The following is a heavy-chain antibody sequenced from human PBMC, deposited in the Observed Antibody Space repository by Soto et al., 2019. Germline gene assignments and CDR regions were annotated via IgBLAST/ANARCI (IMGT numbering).Heavy chain of an antibody. J-gene: IGHJ3*02. CDR2: ISSSSSYT. CDR3: ARDADILTGSDAFDI. V-gene: IGHV3-11*05. Sequence: QVQLVESGGGLVKPGGSLRLSCAASGFTFSDYYMSWIRQAPGKGLDWVSYISSSSSYTNYADSVKGRFTISRDNAKNSLYLQMNSLRAEDTAVYYCARDADILTGSDAFDIWGQGTMVTVSS. CDR1: GFTFSDYY. D-gene: IGHD3-9*01.